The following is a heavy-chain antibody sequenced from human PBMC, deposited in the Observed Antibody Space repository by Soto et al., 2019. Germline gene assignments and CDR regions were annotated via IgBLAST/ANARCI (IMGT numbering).Heavy chain of an antibody. V-gene: IGHV4-31*03. J-gene: IGHJ5*02. CDR1: GGSISSGGYY. CDR2: IYYSGST. CDR3: ARVVRGKGNWFDP. Sequence: QVQLQESGPGLVKPSQTLSLTCTVSGGSISSGGYYWSWIRQHPGKGLEWIGYIYYSGSTYYNPSLERRVTISVDTSKTQFSLKLSSVTAADTAVYYCARVVRGKGNWFDPWGQGTLVTVSS. D-gene: IGHD3-10*01.